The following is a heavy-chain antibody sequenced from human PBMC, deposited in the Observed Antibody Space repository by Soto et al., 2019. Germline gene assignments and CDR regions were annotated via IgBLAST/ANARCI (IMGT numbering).Heavy chain of an antibody. CDR3: AKQAPYSNSWYEIDH. V-gene: IGHV3-23*01. Sequence: EAQLLESGGGLVQPGGSLRLSCAASGFTFSSYGINWVRQAPGKGLEWVSGISGSGDSTHYADSVKGRFTISRDNSKNTLYLQMNSLRAEDTAVYYCAKQAPYSNSWYEIDHWGQGTLVTVSS. CDR1: GFTFSSYG. CDR2: ISGSGDST. D-gene: IGHD6-13*01. J-gene: IGHJ4*02.